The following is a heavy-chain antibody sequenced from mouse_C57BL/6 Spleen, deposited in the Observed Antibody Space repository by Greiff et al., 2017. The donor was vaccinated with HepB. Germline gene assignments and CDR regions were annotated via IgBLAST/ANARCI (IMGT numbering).Heavy chain of an antibody. CDR3: ARGGYDEKDFDY. Sequence: EVQLQQSGAELVKPGASVKLSCTASGFNIKDYYMHWVKQRTEQGLEWIGRIDPEDGETKYAPNFQGKATITADTSSNTAYLQLSRLTSEDTAVYYCARGGYDEKDFDYWGQGTTLTVSS. V-gene: IGHV14-2*01. D-gene: IGHD2-2*01. CDR1: GFNIKDYY. J-gene: IGHJ2*01. CDR2: IDPEDGET.